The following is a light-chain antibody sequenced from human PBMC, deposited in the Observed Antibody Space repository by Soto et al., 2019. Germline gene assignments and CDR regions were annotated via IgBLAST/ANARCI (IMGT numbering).Light chain of an antibody. Sequence: ETVLTQSPGTLSLSPGERATLSCRASQSVGGSSLAWYQQRPGQAPRLLIYDTSTRATGIPDRFSGSGSGTDFTLTISRLEPEDSAVYSCQQYHNSPRTFGQGTKVDIK. CDR3: QQYHNSPRT. V-gene: IGKV3-20*01. CDR1: QSVGGSS. J-gene: IGKJ1*01. CDR2: DTS.